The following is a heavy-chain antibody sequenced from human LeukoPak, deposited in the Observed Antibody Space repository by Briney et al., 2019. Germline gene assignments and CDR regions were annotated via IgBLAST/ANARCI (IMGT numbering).Heavy chain of an antibody. D-gene: IGHD3-3*01. V-gene: IGHV5-51*01. CDR3: ARTGFWSGYTPQEGWVQP. CDR2: IYPGDSDT. CDR1: GYSFTTSW. Sequence: GESLKISCKGSGYSFTTSWIGWVRQMPGKGLEWMGIIYPGDSDTRYSPSFQGQVTISADKSISTAYLQWSSLKASDTAMYYCARTGFWSGYTPQEGWVQPWGQGTPVTGSS. J-gene: IGHJ5*01.